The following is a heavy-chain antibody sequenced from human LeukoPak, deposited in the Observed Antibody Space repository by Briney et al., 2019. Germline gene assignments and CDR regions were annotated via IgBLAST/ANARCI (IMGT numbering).Heavy chain of an antibody. CDR3: ARVLLNSGYDY. CDR1: GSTFTGTY. Sequence: ASVKVSCKPSGSTFTGTYMHWVRHAPGQGLEWMGWINPNSGETKFAQKFQGRVTMTRDTSISTVYMDLGGLRSDDTAVYYCARVLLNSGYDYWGQGSLVTVSS. J-gene: IGHJ4*02. CDR2: INPNSGET. V-gene: IGHV1-2*02. D-gene: IGHD3-9*01.